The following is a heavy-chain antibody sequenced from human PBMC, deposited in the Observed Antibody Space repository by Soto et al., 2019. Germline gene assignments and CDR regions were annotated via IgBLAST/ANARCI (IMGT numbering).Heavy chain of an antibody. CDR1: GLTFSSYW. Sequence: EVQLVESGGGLVQPGESLRLSCAASGLTFSSYWMHWVRQAPGKGLVWVSRINSDGSRTNYADSVKGRFTVSRDNAKNTQYLQVNSLRAEDTAVYYCARVLTGSWNWFDPWGQGTLVTVSS. V-gene: IGHV3-74*01. D-gene: IGHD6-13*01. J-gene: IGHJ5*02. CDR2: INSDGSRT. CDR3: ARVLTGSWNWFDP.